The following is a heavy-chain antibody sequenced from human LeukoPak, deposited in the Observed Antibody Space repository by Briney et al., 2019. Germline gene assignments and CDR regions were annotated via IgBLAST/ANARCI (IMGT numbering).Heavy chain of an antibody. CDR1: GITFSNYA. D-gene: IGHD5-18*01. CDR2: ISGSAHKI. J-gene: IGHJ4*02. Sequence: GGSLRLSCVASGITFSNYAVSWVRQAPEKGPDWVSVISGSAHKIRYADSVKGRFTISRDNSENIVYLQMNNLRVEDTAVYYCAGRPTGYSSGYIHWGQGTLVTVSS. CDR3: AGRPTGYSSGYIH. V-gene: IGHV3-23*01.